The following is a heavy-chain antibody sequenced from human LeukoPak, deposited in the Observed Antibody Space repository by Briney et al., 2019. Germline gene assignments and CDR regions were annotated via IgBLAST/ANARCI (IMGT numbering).Heavy chain of an antibody. CDR1: GFTFSSNA. Sequence: PGGSLRLSCAASGFTFSSNAMSWVRQAPGKGLEWVSAISGGGGGTYYADSVKGRFTISRDNSKNTLYLQMNSLRAEDTAVYYCAKVKVSSSWERTHYYYYGMDVWGQGTTVTVSS. CDR3: AKVKVSSSWERTHYYYYGMDV. D-gene: IGHD6-13*01. J-gene: IGHJ6*02. CDR2: ISGGGGGT. V-gene: IGHV3-23*01.